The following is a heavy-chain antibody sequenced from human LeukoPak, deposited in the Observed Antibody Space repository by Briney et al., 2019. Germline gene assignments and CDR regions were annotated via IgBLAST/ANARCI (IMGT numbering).Heavy chain of an antibody. Sequence: ASVTASCKASGYTFTSYYMHWVRQAPGQGLEWMGIINPSGGSTSYAQKFQGRVTMTRDTSTSTVYMELSSLRSEDTAVYYCAYSGAANWFDPWGQGTLVTVSS. D-gene: IGHD2-21*01. CDR3: AYSGAANWFDP. J-gene: IGHJ5*02. CDR2: INPSGGST. CDR1: GYTFTSYY. V-gene: IGHV1-46*01.